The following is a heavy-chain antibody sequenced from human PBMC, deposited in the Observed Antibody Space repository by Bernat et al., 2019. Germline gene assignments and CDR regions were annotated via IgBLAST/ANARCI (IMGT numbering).Heavy chain of an antibody. J-gene: IGHJ4*02. D-gene: IGHD6-13*01. CDR2: IWYDGSNK. CDR3: ARVSSSGWYGAHYFDY. V-gene: IGHV3-33*01. CDR1: GFTFSSYG. Sequence: QVQLVESGGGVVQPGRSLRLSCAASGFTFSSYGMHWVRQAPGKGLEWVAVIWYDGSNKYYADSVKGRFTISRDNSKNTLYLQMNSLRAEDTAVYYCARVSSSGWYGAHYFDYWGQGTLVTVSS.